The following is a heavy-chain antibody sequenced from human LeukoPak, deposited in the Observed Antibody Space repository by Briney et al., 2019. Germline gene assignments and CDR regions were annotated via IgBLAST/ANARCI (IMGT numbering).Heavy chain of an antibody. CDR1: GGSISSGSYY. V-gene: IGHV4-61*02. CDR2: IYTSGST. Sequence: SETLSLTCTVSGGSISSGSYYWSWIRQPAGKGLEWIGRIYTSGSTNYNPSLKSRVTISVDTSKNQFSLKLSSVTAADTAVYYCARQVESYYYYMDVWGKGTTVTISS. D-gene: IGHD5-24*01. CDR3: ARQVESYYYYMDV. J-gene: IGHJ6*03.